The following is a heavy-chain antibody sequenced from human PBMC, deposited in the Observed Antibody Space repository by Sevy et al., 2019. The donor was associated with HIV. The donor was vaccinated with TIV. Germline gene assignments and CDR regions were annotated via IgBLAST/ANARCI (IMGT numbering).Heavy chain of an antibody. CDR2: IRNRPNRYTT. V-gene: IGHV3-72*01. D-gene: IGHD2-21*01. J-gene: IGHJ6*03. CDR3: VRGPNCGVGGCQQISPYCLDV. CDR1: GFAFSDHY. Sequence: GGSLRLSCAASGFAFSDHYVDWVRQAPGKGLEWVGRIRNRPNRYTTEYAASVEGRFTISRDDSRHSLYLQMNSLKTEGSAVYYCVRGPNCGVGGCQQISPYCLDVWGIRATVTVSS.